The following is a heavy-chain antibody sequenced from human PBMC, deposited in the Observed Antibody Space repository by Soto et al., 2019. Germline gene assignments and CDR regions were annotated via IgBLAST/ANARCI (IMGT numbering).Heavy chain of an antibody. J-gene: IGHJ6*02. CDR3: ARGKKIFGVAYYYYYGMDV. CDR1: GGTFSSYA. CDR2: IIPIFGTA. V-gene: IGHV1-69*01. Sequence: QVQLVQSGAEVKKPGSSVKVSCKASGGTFSSYAISWVRQAPGQGLEWMGGIIPIFGTANYAQKFQGRVTITVDESTSTAYMELSSLRSEDTAVYYCARGKKIFGVAYYYYYGMDVWGQGTTVTVSS. D-gene: IGHD3-3*01.